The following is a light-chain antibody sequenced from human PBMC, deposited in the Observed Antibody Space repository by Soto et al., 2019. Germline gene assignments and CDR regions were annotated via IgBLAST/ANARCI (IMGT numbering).Light chain of an antibody. J-gene: IGLJ2*01. Sequence: QSVLTQPPSVSGAHGHRVTISCTGSSSNIGAGYDVHWYQQLPGTAPKLLIYGNSNRPSGVPDRCSGSKSGTSASLAITGLQAEDEADYYCQSYDSSRSGYVVFGGGTKLTVL. CDR1: SSNIGAGYD. V-gene: IGLV1-40*01. CDR2: GNS. CDR3: QSYDSSRSGYVV.